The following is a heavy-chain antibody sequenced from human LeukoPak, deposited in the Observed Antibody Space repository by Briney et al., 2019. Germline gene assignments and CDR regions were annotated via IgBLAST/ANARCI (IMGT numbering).Heavy chain of an antibody. V-gene: IGHV3-11*04. CDR1: GFTFSDNY. CDR3: ARDPYSGHYGNDYYYYMDV. D-gene: IGHD5-12*01. Sequence: GGSLRLSCAASGFTFSDNYMTWVRQAPGKGLEWLSYISGNGGVIQYADSVKGRFTISRDNARSSLYLQMNNLRAEDTAVYYCARDPYSGHYGNDYYYYMDVWGKGTTVTISS. J-gene: IGHJ6*03. CDR2: ISGNGGVI.